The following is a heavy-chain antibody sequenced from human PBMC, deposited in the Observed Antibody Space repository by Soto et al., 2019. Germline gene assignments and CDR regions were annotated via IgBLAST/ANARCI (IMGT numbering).Heavy chain of an antibody. D-gene: IGHD2-2*01. CDR1: GGTFSSYT. CDR2: IIPILGIA. J-gene: IGHJ6*02. CDR3: ARSIVVVPAATVIYGMDV. Sequence: QVQLVQSGAEVKKPGSSVKVSCKASGGTFSSYTISWVRQAPGQGLEWMGRIIPILGIANYAQKFQGRVTITADKSTSTAYMELSRLRSEDTAVYYWARSIVVVPAATVIYGMDVLGQGTTVTVSS. V-gene: IGHV1-69*02.